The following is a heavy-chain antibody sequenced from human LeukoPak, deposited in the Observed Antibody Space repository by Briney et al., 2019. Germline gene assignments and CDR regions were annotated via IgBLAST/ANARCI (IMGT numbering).Heavy chain of an antibody. V-gene: IGHV1-69*05. CDR3: ASRPEDTAMERRYYYYMDV. J-gene: IGHJ6*03. D-gene: IGHD5-18*01. Sequence: SVKVSCKASGGTFSSYAISWVRQAPGQGLEWMGGIIPIFGTANYAQKFQGRVTITTDESTSTAYMELSSLRSEDTAVYYCASRPEDTAMERRYYYYMDVWGKGTTVAVSS. CDR2: IIPIFGTA. CDR1: GGTFSSYA.